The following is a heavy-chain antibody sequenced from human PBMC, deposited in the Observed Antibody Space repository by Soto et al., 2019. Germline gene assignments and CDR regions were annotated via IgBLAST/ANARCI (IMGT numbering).Heavy chain of an antibody. D-gene: IGHD3-16*01. CDR3: AKIKGAITFLHFDN. Sequence: PGGSLRLSCVPTTFNLKNYAMAWVRQAPGKGLEWVSALTETGGSTYYAASVKGRFTISRDNSRSTLYLQMDRLRVDDTAVYYCAKIKGAITFLHFDNWGQGTLVTVSS. V-gene: IGHV3-23*01. CDR2: LTETGGST. J-gene: IGHJ4*02. CDR1: TFNLKNYA.